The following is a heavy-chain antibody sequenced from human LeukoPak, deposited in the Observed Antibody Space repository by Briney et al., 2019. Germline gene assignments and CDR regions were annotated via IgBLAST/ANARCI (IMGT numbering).Heavy chain of an antibody. Sequence: PSETLSLTCTVSGGSISSYYWSWIRQPAGKGLGWIGRIYTSGSTNYNPSLKSRVTVSVDTSKNQFSLKLSSVTAADTAVYYCARSKVSYNWFDPWGQGTLVTVSS. CDR3: ARSKVSYNWFDP. D-gene: IGHD5/OR15-5a*01. CDR2: IYTSGST. CDR1: GGSISSYY. J-gene: IGHJ5*02. V-gene: IGHV4-4*07.